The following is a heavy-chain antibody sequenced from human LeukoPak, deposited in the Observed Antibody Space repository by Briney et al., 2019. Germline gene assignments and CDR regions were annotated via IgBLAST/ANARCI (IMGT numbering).Heavy chain of an antibody. CDR2: VYYSGST. V-gene: IGHV4-59*08. CDR3: ATLASIAARPGGIDYYYYYMDV. D-gene: IGHD6-6*01. CDR1: GGSISSYY. Sequence: SETLSLTCTVSGGSISSYYWSWIRQPPGKGLEWIGYVYYSGSTNYNPSLKSRVTISVDTSKNQFSLKLSSVTAADTAVYYCATLASIAARPGGIDYYYYYMDVWGKGTTVTVSS. J-gene: IGHJ6*03.